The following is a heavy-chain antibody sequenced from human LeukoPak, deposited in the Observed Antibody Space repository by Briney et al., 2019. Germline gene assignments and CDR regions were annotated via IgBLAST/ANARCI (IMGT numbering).Heavy chain of an antibody. V-gene: IGHV4-38-2*01. CDR1: GYSISSGYY. Sequence: SETLSLTCAVSGYSISSGYYWGWIRQPPGKGLEWIGIIYHSGSTYYNPSLKSRVTISVDTSKNQFSLKLSSVTAADTAVYYCAISNIVVVPAAIPVGAFDIWGQGTMVTVSS. J-gene: IGHJ3*02. CDR2: IYHSGST. CDR3: AISNIVVVPAAIPVGAFDI. D-gene: IGHD2-2*01.